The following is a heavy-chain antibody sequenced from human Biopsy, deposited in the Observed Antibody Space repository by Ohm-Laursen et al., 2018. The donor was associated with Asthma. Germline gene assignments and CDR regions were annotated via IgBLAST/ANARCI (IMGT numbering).Heavy chain of an antibody. CDR3: ARGDSSGWSHYYFDY. D-gene: IGHD6-19*01. V-gene: IGHV3-53*01. J-gene: IGHJ4*02. Sequence: SLRLSCSASGFAGSRDHMFWVRQAPGKGLGWVSVIYSGGTSHTADSVRGRFTISRDFSKNTLHLQMHSLRVEDTAVYYCARGDSSGWSHYYFDYWGQGTLVTVSS. CDR2: IYSGGTS. CDR1: GFAGSRDH.